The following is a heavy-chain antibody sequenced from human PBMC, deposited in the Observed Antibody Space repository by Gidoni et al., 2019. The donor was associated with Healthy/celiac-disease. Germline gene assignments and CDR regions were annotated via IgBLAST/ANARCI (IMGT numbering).Heavy chain of an antibody. D-gene: IGHD3-16*01. CDR1: GVTFSSYA. J-gene: IGHJ6*02. V-gene: IGHV3-23*01. Sequence: EVQLLESGGGLVQTGGSLRLSCAASGVTFSSYATSWVRQAPGKGLEWVSGISGSGDGTYYADSVKGRFTISRDNSKNTLYLQMNSLRAEDTAVYYCAKVGPGYYYYGMDVWGQGTTVTVSS. CDR3: AKVGPGYYYYGMDV. CDR2: ISGSGDGT.